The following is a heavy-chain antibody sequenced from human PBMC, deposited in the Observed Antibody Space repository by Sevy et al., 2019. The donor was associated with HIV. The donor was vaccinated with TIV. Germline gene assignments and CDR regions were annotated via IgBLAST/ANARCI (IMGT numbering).Heavy chain of an antibody. J-gene: IGHJ3*01. Sequence: SETLSLTCTVSGGYIRRYYWSWIRQPPGKGLEWIGYIYNSGNTNYNPSLKSRVTISVDTSKNQFSLRLSSVTAADTAVYYCARVFDSEGAFDLWGQRTMVTVSS. CDR3: ARVFDSEGAFDL. V-gene: IGHV4-59*13. D-gene: IGHD2-21*01. CDR1: GGYIRRYY. CDR2: IYNSGNT.